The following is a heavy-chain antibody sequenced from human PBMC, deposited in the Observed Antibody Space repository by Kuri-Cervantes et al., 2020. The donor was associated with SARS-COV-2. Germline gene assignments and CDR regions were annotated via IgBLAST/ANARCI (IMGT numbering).Heavy chain of an antibody. Sequence: ASVKVSCKASAYTFTSYGISWVRQAPGQELEWMAWIDCYNGRTEYARTLQGRLTVTTDASTSTAYIELRSLRSDDTAGYYCARDPNCSAGNCYFDFWGQGTQVTVSS. D-gene: IGHD2-15*01. V-gene: IGHV1-18*01. CDR1: AYTFTSYG. CDR3: ARDPNCSAGNCYFDF. CDR2: IDCYNGRT. J-gene: IGHJ4*02.